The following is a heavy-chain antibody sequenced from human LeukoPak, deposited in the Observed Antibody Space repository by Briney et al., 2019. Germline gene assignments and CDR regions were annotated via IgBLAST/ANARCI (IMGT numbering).Heavy chain of an antibody. V-gene: IGHV1-18*01. Sequence: GASVKVSCKPSGYSFTRNGRSWVRQTPGQGLEWMGWISANSGNTKYAQKFQDRVTLATDTSTSTAYMELKSLRSDDTAVYYCARDVNYAFDYWGQGTLVTVSS. CDR2: ISANSGNT. J-gene: IGHJ4*02. CDR3: ARDVNYAFDY. D-gene: IGHD3-16*01. CDR1: GYSFTRNG.